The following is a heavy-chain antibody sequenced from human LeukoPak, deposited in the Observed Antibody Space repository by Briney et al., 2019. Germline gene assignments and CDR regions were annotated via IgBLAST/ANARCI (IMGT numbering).Heavy chain of an antibody. Sequence: ASVKVSCKASGYTFTGYYMYWVRQAPGQGLEWMGWISPNSGVTNYAQKFQGRVTLTRDTSVTTAYMELTSLTSDDTAVYYCARWGGVQFDSWGQGTLVTVSS. CDR1: GYTFTGYY. D-gene: IGHD2-8*01. V-gene: IGHV1-2*02. J-gene: IGHJ5*01. CDR2: ISPNSGVT. CDR3: ARWGGVQFDS.